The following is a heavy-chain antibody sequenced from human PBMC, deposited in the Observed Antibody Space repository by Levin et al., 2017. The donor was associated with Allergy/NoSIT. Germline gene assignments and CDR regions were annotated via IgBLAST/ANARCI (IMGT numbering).Heavy chain of an antibody. CDR3: ARLEQWLLLGNYYFEH. D-gene: IGHD6-19*01. J-gene: IGHJ4*02. Sequence: SETLSLTCSVSGDSINNYYWGWIRQPPGKGLEWMGYAYHNGKTNYNPSLKSRVTISVDTSKNQFSLKVRSVTAADTAVYYCARLEQWLLLGNYYFEHWGQGALVTVSA. CDR1: GDSINNYY. V-gene: IGHV4-59*08. CDR2: AYHNGKT.